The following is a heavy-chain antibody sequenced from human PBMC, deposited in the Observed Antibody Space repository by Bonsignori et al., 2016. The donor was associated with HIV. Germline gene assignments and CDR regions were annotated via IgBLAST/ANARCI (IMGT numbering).Heavy chain of an antibody. CDR2: ITNSGDKT. CDR3: AKYFPAGSPCFDF. Sequence: WIRQPPGKGLEWVSAITNSGDKTYYTDSVKGRFTISRDNSKNTLYLQMNGLRAEDTALYYCAKYFPAGSPCFDFWGQGTLVTVSS. V-gene: IGHV3-23*01. J-gene: IGHJ4*02. D-gene: IGHD1-26*01.